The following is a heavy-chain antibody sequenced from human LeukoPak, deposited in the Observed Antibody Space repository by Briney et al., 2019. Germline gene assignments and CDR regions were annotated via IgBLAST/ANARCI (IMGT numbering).Heavy chain of an antibody. D-gene: IGHD3-10*01. Sequence: ASVKVSCKASGYTFTGYYMHRVRQAPGQGLEWMGRINPNSGGTNYAQKFQGRVTMTRDTSISTAYMELSRLRSDDTAVYYCARVSGGLLWFGESPIDYWGQGTLVTVSS. J-gene: IGHJ4*02. CDR2: INPNSGGT. CDR1: GYTFTGYY. CDR3: ARVSGGLLWFGESPIDY. V-gene: IGHV1-2*06.